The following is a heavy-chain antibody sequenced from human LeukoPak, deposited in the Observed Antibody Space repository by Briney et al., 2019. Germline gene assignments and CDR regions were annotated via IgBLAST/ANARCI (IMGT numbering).Heavy chain of an antibody. CDR2: ISGSSGTI. CDR1: GFTFSTYS. J-gene: IGHJ6*03. D-gene: IGHD3-16*01. Sequence: GGSLRLSCAASGFTFSTYSMNWVRQAPGKGLEWVSYISGSSGTIYYADSVKGRFTISRDNPKTSLSLQMNSLRAEDTAIYYCARRSEFGVLYYMDVWGKGTTVTVSS. CDR3: ARRSEFGVLYYMDV. V-gene: IGHV3-48*04.